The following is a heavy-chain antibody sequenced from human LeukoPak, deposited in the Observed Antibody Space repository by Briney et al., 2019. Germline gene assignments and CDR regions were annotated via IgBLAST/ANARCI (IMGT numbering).Heavy chain of an antibody. D-gene: IGHD6-13*01. CDR3: ARERSISAAGDTY. V-gene: IGHV3-74*01. CDR1: GSTFTNYW. Sequence: GGSLKLSCEASGSTFTNYWMHWVRQAPRNGLEWVGCVNTDGSSTSYADSVKGRFTISRDNAKNTLSLQMNSLRAEETAVYYCARERSISAAGDTYWGQGTLVTVSS. CDR2: VNTDGSST. J-gene: IGHJ4*02.